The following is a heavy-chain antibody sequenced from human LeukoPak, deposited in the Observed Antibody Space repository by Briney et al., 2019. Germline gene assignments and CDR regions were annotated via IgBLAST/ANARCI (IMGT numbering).Heavy chain of an antibody. V-gene: IGHV3-74*01. CDR3: VRDYCSGGSCYESKWFDP. J-gene: IGHJ5*02. CDR1: GFTFSSYW. Sequence: GGSLRLSCAASGFTFSSYWMNWVRQAPGKGLVWVSRIASDGSSTTYADSVKGRFSISRDNSKNTLFLQMNSLRAEDTAVYFCVRDYCSGGSCYESKWFDPWGQGTLVTVSS. CDR2: IASDGSST. D-gene: IGHD2-15*01.